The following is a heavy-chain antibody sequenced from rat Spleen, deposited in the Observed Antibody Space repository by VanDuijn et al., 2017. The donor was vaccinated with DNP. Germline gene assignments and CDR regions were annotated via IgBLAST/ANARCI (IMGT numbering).Heavy chain of an antibody. J-gene: IGHJ1*01. Sequence: EVQLVESGGGLVQPGRSLKLSCAASGLTFSDYAMAWVRQAPKKGLEWVATIIHEGSSIYYRYSVKGRFTISRDNAKSTLYLQMDSLRSEDTATYYCARQVYTTDYYYGYYWYFDFWGPGTMVTVSS. CDR1: GLTFSDYA. V-gene: IGHV5-17*01. D-gene: IGHD1-6*01. CDR2: IIHEGSSI. CDR3: ARQVYTTDYYYGYYWYFDF.